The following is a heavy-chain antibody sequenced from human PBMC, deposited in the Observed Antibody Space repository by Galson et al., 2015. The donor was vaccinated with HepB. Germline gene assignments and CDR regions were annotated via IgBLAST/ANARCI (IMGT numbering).Heavy chain of an antibody. Sequence: SVKVSCKASGGTFTNYCISWVRQAPGQGLEWMGGLVPMFGIANYAQKFQGRVTITADESTSTVYMDLSSLRSEDTAVYYCARDKIEGTMIRGNGIDGRGQGTTVAGSS. D-gene: IGHD3-10*01. CDR1: GGTFTNYC. CDR3: ARDKIEGTMIRGNGIDG. V-gene: IGHV1-69*13. J-gene: IGHJ6*02. CDR2: LVPMFGIA.